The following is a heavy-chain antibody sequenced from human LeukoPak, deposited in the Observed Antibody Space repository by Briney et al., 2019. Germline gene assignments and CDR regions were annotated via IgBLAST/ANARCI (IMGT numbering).Heavy chain of an antibody. CDR2: IHHSGRT. V-gene: IGHV4-39*07. J-gene: IGHJ4*02. Sequence: SETLSLTCTASGGSISSSSYYWGWIRQPPGKGLEWIGSIHHSGRTYYNPSLKSRVTISVDTSKNQFSLKLSSVTAADTAVYYCASSLNYYDSSGYYVVWGQGTLVTVSS. CDR1: GGSISSSSYY. CDR3: ASSLNYYDSSGYYVV. D-gene: IGHD3-22*01.